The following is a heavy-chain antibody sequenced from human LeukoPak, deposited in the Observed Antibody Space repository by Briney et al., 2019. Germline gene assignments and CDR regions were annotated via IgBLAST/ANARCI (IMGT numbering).Heavy chain of an antibody. CDR1: GGSFSGYY. CDR3: ARPWGTMTNRPFDY. D-gene: IGHD3-22*01. J-gene: IGHJ4*02. CDR2: INHSGST. V-gene: IGHV4-34*01. Sequence: SETLSLTCAVYGGSFSGYYWSWIRQPPGKGLEWIGEINHSGSTNYNPSLKSRVTISIDTSKNQFSLKLSSVTAADTAVYYCARPWGTMTNRPFDYWGQGTLVTVSS.